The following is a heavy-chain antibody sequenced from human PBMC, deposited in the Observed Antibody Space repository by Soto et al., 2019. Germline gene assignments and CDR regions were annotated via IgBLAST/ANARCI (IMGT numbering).Heavy chain of an antibody. CDR3: ARRDVFWSGYYLFSYMDV. Sequence: ESLKLSCRGSGYSFTRYWIGWVRQMPGKGLEWMGIIYPGDSDTRYSPSFQGQVTISADKSIGTAYLQWSSLKASDTAMYYCARRDVFWSGYYLFSYMDVWGQGTTVTVSS. D-gene: IGHD3-3*01. J-gene: IGHJ6*02. V-gene: IGHV5-51*01. CDR2: IYPGDSDT. CDR1: GYSFTRYW.